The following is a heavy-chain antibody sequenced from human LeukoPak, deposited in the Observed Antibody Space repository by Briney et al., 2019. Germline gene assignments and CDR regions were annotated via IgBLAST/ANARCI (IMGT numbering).Heavy chain of an antibody. Sequence: GGSLRPSCAASGFTFDDYGMSWVRQAPGKGLEWVSAINGRGGSTYYADSVKGRFTISRDNSKNTLFLQMNSLRAEDTAVYYCTKGPIPRGFDHWGQGTLVTVSS. CDR2: INGRGGST. CDR3: TKGPIPRGFDH. CDR1: GFTFDDYG. V-gene: IGHV3-23*01. J-gene: IGHJ4*02. D-gene: IGHD3-10*01.